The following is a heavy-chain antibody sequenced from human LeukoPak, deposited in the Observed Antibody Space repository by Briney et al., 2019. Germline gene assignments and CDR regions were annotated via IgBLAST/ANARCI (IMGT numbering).Heavy chain of an antibody. J-gene: IGHJ3*02. CDR3: ARDGDHGDLDAFDI. V-gene: IGHV3-7*01. CDR2: IKQDGSEK. D-gene: IGHD4-17*01. Sequence: GGSLRLSCAASGFTFSSYWMSWVRQAPGKGLEWVANIKQDGSEKYYVDSVKGRFTISRDNAKNSLYLQMNSLRAEDTAVYYCARDGDHGDLDAFDIWGQGTMVTVSS. CDR1: GFTFSSYW.